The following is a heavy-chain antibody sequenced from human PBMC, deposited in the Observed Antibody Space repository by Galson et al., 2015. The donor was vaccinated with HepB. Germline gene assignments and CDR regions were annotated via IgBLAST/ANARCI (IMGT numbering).Heavy chain of an antibody. CDR2: ISYDGSNK. CDR3: ARLYYYDSSPHSGPDAFDI. V-gene: IGHV3-30-3*01. D-gene: IGHD3-22*01. Sequence: SLRLSCAASGFTFSSYAMHWVRQAPGKGLEWVAVISYDGSNKYYADSVKGRFTISRDNSKNTLYLQMNSLRAEDTAVYYCARLYYYDSSPHSGPDAFDIWGQGTMVTVSS. J-gene: IGHJ3*02. CDR1: GFTFSSYA.